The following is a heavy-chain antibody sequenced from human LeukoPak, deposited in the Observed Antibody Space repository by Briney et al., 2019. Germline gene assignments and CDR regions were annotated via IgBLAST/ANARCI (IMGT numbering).Heavy chain of an antibody. J-gene: IGHJ3*02. D-gene: IGHD3-22*01. CDR3: ASYSDSSGYFDTRNDAFDI. CDR1: GYTFTGYY. CDR2: INPNSGGT. Sequence: ASVKVSCKASGYTFTGYYMHWVRQAPGQGLEWMGWINPNSGGTNYAQKFQGRVTMTRDTSISTAYMELSRLRSDDTAVYYCASYSDSSGYFDTRNDAFDIWGQGTMVTVSS. V-gene: IGHV1-2*02.